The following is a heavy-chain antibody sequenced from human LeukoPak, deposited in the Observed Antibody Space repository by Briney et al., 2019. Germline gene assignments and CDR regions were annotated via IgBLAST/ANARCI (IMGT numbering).Heavy chain of an antibody. CDR2: IYYSGST. V-gene: IGHV4-39*01. D-gene: IGHD3-10*01. CDR3: AGIMVRGAPT. CDR1: GGSISSSSYY. J-gene: IGHJ5*02. Sequence: PSETLSLTCTVSGGSISSSSYYWGWIRQPPGKGLEWIGSIYYSGSTYYNPSLKSRVTISVDTSENQFSLKLSSVTAADTAVYYCAGIMVRGAPTWGQGTLVTVSS.